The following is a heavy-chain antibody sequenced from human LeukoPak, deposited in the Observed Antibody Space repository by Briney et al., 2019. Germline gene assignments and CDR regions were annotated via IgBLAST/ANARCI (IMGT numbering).Heavy chain of an antibody. J-gene: IGHJ4*02. CDR2: INPNSGGT. CDR3: ARAYAPYYYDSSGYYSY. Sequence: ASVKVSCKASGYTFTGYYMHWVRQAPGQGLEWMGWINPNSGGTNYAQKFQGRVTMTRDTSISTAYMELSRLRSDDTAVYYCARAYAPYYYDSSGYYSYWGQGTLVTVSS. V-gene: IGHV1-2*02. D-gene: IGHD3-22*01. CDR1: GYTFTGYY.